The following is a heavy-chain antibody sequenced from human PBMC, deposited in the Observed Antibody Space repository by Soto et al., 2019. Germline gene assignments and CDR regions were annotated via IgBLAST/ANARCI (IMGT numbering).Heavy chain of an antibody. J-gene: IGHJ3*02. Sequence: ASVKVSCKASGYTFTGYYMHWVRQAPGQGLEWMGWINPNSGGTNYAQKFQGWVTMTRDTSISTAYMELSRLRSDDTAVYYCARGGIVVVPAAIPAFDIWGQGTMVTVSS. CDR2: INPNSGGT. D-gene: IGHD2-2*01. CDR3: ARGGIVVVPAAIPAFDI. V-gene: IGHV1-2*04. CDR1: GYTFTGYY.